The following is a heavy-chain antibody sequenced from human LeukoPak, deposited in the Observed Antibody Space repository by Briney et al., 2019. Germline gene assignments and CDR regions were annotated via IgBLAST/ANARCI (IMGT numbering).Heavy chain of an antibody. V-gene: IGHV1-69*05. D-gene: IGHD2-21*02. Sequence: SSVKVSCKASGGTFSSYAISWVRQAPGQGLEWMGRIIPIFGTANYAQKFQGRVTITTDESTCTAYMELSSLRSEDTAVYYCARALAYCGGDCYSPFDYWGQGTLVTVSS. CDR1: GGTFSSYA. J-gene: IGHJ4*02. CDR2: IIPIFGTA. CDR3: ARALAYCGGDCYSPFDY.